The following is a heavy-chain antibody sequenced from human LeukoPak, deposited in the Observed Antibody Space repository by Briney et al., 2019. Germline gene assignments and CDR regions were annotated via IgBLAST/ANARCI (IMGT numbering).Heavy chain of an antibody. Sequence: GASVKVSCKASGFTFNAYNIHWVRQAPGQGLEWMGWTNPKSGGANYAQKFRGRVTMTWDTSISTAYMELSRLRSDDTAVYYCAREYILTAYYGDYWGQGTLVTVSS. CDR3: AREYILTAYYGDY. D-gene: IGHD3-9*01. CDR1: GFTFNAYN. J-gene: IGHJ4*01. CDR2: TNPKSGGA. V-gene: IGHV1-2*02.